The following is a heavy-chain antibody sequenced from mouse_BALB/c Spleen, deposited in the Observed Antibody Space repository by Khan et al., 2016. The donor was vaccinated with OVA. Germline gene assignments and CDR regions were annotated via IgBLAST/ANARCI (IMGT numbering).Heavy chain of an antibody. Sequence: QVQLKESGPGLVAPSQSLSITCTISGFSLTNYGVHWVRQPPGKGLEWLVVIWSDGSTTYNSALKSRLTISKDNSKRQVFLKMNSLQTDDKGMYFCARQPYIHYNIMAYWGQGTSVTVSS. J-gene: IGHJ4*01. CDR1: GFSLTNYG. V-gene: IGHV2-6-1*01. CDR3: ARQPYIHYNIMAY. CDR2: IWSDGST. D-gene: IGHD2-10*01.